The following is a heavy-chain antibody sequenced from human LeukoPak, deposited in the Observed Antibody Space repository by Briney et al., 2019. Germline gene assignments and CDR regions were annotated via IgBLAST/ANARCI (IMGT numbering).Heavy chain of an antibody. CDR2: IKQDGSEK. J-gene: IGHJ5*02. Sequence: GGSLRLSCAASGFGFSSYWMSWVRQAPGKGLEWVANIKQDGSEKYYVDSVKGRFTISRDNAKNSLYLQMNSLRAEHTAVYYCGRYDVYPNPWGQGTLVTVSS. CDR3: GRYDVYPNP. D-gene: IGHD2-2*02. V-gene: IGHV3-7*04. CDR1: GFGFSSYW.